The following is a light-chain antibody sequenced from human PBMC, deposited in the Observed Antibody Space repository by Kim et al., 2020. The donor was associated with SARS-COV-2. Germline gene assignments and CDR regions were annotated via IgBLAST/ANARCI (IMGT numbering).Light chain of an antibody. J-gene: IGLJ3*02. Sequence: ALGQTVRTTYQGDALSTYYANWYQQKSEQAPVLVIHAKTNRPSAIPDRFSGSSSRNTAFLTITETQAEDEADSYCNSRDSSGNSWVFGGVTKLTVL. CDR2: AKT. CDR3: NSRDSSGNSWV. CDR1: ALSTYY. V-gene: IGLV3-19*01.